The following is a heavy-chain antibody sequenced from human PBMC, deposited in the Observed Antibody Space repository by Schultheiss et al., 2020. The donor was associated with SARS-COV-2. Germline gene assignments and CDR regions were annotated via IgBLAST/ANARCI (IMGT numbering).Heavy chain of an antibody. CDR2: ITGDGYRS. D-gene: IGHD3-16*01. CDR3: ARGAECFGRYYCKGMDV. CDR1: GFTFGEFA. Sequence: GGSLRLSCAGSGFTFGEFAMHWVRQAPGKGLEWVSLITGDGYRSHYVDSVKGRFTISRDNTKNSVYLQMSSLRGEDTAVYYCARGAECFGRYYCKGMDVWGHGTTVTVSS. V-gene: IGHV3-43*02. J-gene: IGHJ6*02.